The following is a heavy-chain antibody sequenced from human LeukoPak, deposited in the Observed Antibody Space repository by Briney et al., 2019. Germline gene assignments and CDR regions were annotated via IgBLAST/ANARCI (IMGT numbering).Heavy chain of an antibody. CDR2: IYVSGSA. D-gene: IGHD6-19*01. J-gene: IGHJ5*02. CDR1: GGSTTSYY. V-gene: IGHV4-59*08. Sequence: PSETLSLTCTVSGGSTTSYYWSWIRQPPGKGLEFIGYIYVSGSANYNPSLKSRVTMSVNTSKNQISLNLSSVTAADTAVYYCARRDASGWLGVWFDPWGQGTLVTVSS. CDR3: ARRDASGWLGVWFDP.